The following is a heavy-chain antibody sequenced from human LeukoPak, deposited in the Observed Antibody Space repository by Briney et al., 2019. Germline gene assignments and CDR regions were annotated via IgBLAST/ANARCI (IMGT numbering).Heavy chain of an antibody. V-gene: IGHV1-2*06. CDR3: ARGETIFSNFDY. CDR2: ISPNSGGT. CDR1: GYTFTGYY. D-gene: IGHD3-9*01. Sequence: GASVKVSCKASGYTFTGYYIHWVRQAPGQGLEWMGRISPNSGGTKYAQKFQGRVTMTRDTSISTAYLELSRLRSDDTAVYYCARGETIFSNFDYWGQGTLVTVSS. J-gene: IGHJ4*02.